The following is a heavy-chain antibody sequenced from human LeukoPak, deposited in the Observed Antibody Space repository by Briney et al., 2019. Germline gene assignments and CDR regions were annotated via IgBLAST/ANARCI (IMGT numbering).Heavy chain of an antibody. D-gene: IGHD3-3*01. CDR2: INHSGST. CDR1: GGSFSGYY. V-gene: IGHV4-34*01. J-gene: IGHJ4*02. Sequence: PSETLSLTCAVYGGSFSGYYWSWIRQPPGKGLEWIGEINHSGSTNYNLSLKSRVTISVDRSKNQFSLKLSSVAAADTAVYYCARSYDTNFDYWGQGTLVTVSS. CDR3: ARSYDTNFDY.